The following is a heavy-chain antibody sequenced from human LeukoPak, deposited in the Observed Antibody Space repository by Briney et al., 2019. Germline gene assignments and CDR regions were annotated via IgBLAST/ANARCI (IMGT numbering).Heavy chain of an antibody. V-gene: IGHV3-21*01. CDR1: GFTFSTYN. J-gene: IGHJ6*02. CDR3: ASRYEQQLAIYYYYYGMDV. D-gene: IGHD6-13*01. Sequence: GGSLRLSCAASGFTFSTYNMNWVRQAPGKGLEWVSSISSNSGHIYYADSVKGRFTISRDNAKNSLYLQMNSLRAEDTAVYYCASRYEQQLAIYYYYYGMDVWGQGTTVTVSS. CDR2: ISSNSGHI.